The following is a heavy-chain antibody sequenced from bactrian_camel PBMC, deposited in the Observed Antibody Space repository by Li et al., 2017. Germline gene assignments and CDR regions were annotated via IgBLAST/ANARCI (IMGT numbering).Heavy chain of an antibody. V-gene: IGHV3S31*01. Sequence: DVQLVESGGGLVQPGGSLRLSCKVSGFTFSNHAMSWVRQAPGKGLEWISVIHSGGSTTFYADSVKGRFTLSRGDAKNELYLQLSSLKTEDTAMYYCAKEDPDAGRAVWGQGTQVT. CDR3: AKEDPDAGRAV. CDR2: IHSGGSTT. CDR1: GFTFSNHA. J-gene: IGHJ4*01. D-gene: IGHD6*01.